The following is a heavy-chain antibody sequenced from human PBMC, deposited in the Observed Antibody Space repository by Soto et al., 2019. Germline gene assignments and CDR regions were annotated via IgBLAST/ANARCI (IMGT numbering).Heavy chain of an antibody. J-gene: IGHJ6*02. CDR1: GGTFSSYA. CDR2: IIPIFGTA. D-gene: IGHD6-6*01. V-gene: IGHV1-69*06. Sequence: QVQLVQSGAEVKKPGSSVKVSCKASGGTFSSYAISWVRQAPGQGLEWMGGIIPIFGTANYAQKFQGRVTITADKSTSTAYMALSSLRSEDTAVYYCARGGYSSSPRLYYYYGMDVWGQGTTVTVSS. CDR3: ARGGYSSSPRLYYYYGMDV.